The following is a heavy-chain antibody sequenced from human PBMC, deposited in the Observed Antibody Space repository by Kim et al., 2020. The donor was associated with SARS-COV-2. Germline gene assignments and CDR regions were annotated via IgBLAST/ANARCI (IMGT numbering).Heavy chain of an antibody. CDR1: TFTFSNYA. CDR2: IRDNGDGT. D-gene: IGHD4-17*01. J-gene: IGHJ3*01. CDR3: ARDPIGDYIGAFDF. Sequence: GGSLRLSCTASTFTFSNYAMTWVRQAPGKGLEWVSSIRDNGDGTYYADSVKGRFSISRDNSKNTLYLQLNSLRAEDTAVYYCARDPIGDYIGAFDFWGQG. V-gene: IGHV3-23*01.